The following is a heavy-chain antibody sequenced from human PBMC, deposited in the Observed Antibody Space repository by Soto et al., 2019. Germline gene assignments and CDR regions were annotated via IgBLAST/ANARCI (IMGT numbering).Heavy chain of an antibody. D-gene: IGHD6-19*01. V-gene: IGHV4-59*02. Sequence: QVHLQESGPGLLKPSETLSLTCTVSGVSVSSYYWSWIRQSPGKGLDRLAYIFYSGSINYNPSLKIRAFVAVDTSRNQFSLRLSSLTAADTSVYYCARGGVAVTDKAPYYFDQWGQGTLVTVSS. J-gene: IGHJ4*02. CDR2: IFYSGSI. CDR3: ARGGVAVTDKAPYYFDQ. CDR1: GVSVSSYY.